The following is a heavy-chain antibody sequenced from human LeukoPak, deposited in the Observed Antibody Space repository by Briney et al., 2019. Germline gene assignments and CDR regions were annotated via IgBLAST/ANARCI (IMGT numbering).Heavy chain of an antibody. D-gene: IGHD1-7*01. Sequence: PSETLSLTCAVYGGSFSNYYWSWIRQPPGKGLEWIGEINDSGRTNYNPSLMSRVTISVDTSKNQFSLRLNSVTATDTAVYYCARRWNYGRNYYIDVWAKEATVSVSS. CDR3: ARRWNYGRNYYIDV. J-gene: IGHJ6*03. CDR1: GGSFSNYY. V-gene: IGHV4-34*01. CDR2: INDSGRT.